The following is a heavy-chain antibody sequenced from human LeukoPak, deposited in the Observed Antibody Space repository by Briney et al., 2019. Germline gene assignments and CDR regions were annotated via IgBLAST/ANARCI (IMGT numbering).Heavy chain of an antibody. CDR3: ARRAAITMTYGMDV. V-gene: IGHV1-18*01. CDR1: GYTFSSYG. Sequence: ASVKVSCKASGYTFSSYGISWLRQAPGQGLEWMGWISDYNGDTSYAQNLQGRVTMTTDTSTSTAYMELRSLRSDDTAVYYCARRAAITMTYGMDVWGQGTTVTVSS. D-gene: IGHD3-22*01. CDR2: ISDYNGDT. J-gene: IGHJ6*02.